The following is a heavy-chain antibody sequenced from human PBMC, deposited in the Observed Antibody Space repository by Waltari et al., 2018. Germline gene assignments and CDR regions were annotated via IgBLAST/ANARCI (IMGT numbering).Heavy chain of an antibody. CDR3: ARADDAPGRAVDY. D-gene: IGHD3-10*01. Sequence: QVQLQESGPGLVKPSETLSLTCAVSGYSISSGYYWGWIRQPPGKGLEWIGSIYHSGSTDYNPSLKSRVTISVDTSKNQFSLKLSSVTAADTAVYYCARADDAPGRAVDYWGQGTLVTVSS. V-gene: IGHV4-38-2*01. CDR2: IYHSGST. J-gene: IGHJ4*02. CDR1: GYSISSGYY.